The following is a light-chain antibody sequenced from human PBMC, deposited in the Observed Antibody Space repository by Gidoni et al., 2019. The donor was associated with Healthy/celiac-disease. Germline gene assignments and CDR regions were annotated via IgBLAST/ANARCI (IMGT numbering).Light chain of an antibody. V-gene: IGKV3-15*01. CDR3: QHYNNWPPYT. Sequence: EIGKTHSPATLSVSPGERATLSYSASHSVSSNLAWYQQKRGQAPRLVIYGASTRATGIPVRFSCSGSGTEFTFTISSLRFEDFAFYSCQHYNNWPPYTFGQGTKLEIK. CDR2: GAS. J-gene: IGKJ2*01. CDR1: HSVSSN.